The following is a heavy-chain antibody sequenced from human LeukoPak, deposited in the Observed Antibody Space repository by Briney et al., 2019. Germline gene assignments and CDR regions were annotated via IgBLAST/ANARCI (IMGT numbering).Heavy chain of an antibody. Sequence: QPGGSLRLSCAASGFTFSSYAMSWVRQAPGKGLEWVSAISGSGGSTYYADSVKGRFTISRDNSKNTPYLQMNSLRAEDTAVYYCAKAEGYDILTGLDYWGQGTLVTVSS. CDR1: GFTFSSYA. CDR2: ISGSGGST. V-gene: IGHV3-23*01. J-gene: IGHJ4*02. D-gene: IGHD3-9*01. CDR3: AKAEGYDILTGLDY.